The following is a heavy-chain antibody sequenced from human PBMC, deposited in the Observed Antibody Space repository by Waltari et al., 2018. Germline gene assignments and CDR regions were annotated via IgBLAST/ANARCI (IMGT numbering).Heavy chain of an antibody. CDR1: GGSFSGYY. J-gene: IGHJ5*02. V-gene: IGHV4-34*01. CDR3: ARGRIVGVTRWFDP. D-gene: IGHD1-26*01. CDR2: IYHSGRT. Sequence: QVQLQQWGAGLLKPSETLSLTCDVSGGSFSGYYWTWIRQPPGKGLEWIGEIYHSGRTNYNPSLNSRVRMSADTSKNQISLSLTSMTAADTAVYYCARGRIVGVTRWFDPWGQGTPVTVSS.